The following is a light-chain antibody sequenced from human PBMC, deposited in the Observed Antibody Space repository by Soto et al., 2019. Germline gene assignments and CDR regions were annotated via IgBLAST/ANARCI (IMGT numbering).Light chain of an antibody. J-gene: IGLJ3*02. CDR1: SSDVGSYNY. CDR2: DVN. Sequence: QSVLTQPRSVSGSPGQSVTLSCTGTSSDVGSYNYVSWYQQHPGKAPKLMIDDVNKRPSGVSFRFSASKSGKTASLTISGLQAEDEADYHCCSYAGNRTFVFGGGTKLTVL. V-gene: IGLV2-11*01. CDR3: CSYAGNRTFV.